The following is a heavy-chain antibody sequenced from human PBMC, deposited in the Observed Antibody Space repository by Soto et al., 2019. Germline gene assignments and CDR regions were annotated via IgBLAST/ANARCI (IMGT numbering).Heavy chain of an antibody. J-gene: IGHJ5*02. CDR3: ARDLQGVPAAINWFDP. CDR1: GYTFTSYG. CDR2: ISAYNGNT. V-gene: IGHV1-18*01. Sequence: QVQLVQSGAEVKKPGASVKVSCKASGYTFTSYGISWVRQAPGQGLEWMGWISAYNGNTNYAQKLQGRVTMTTDTSTSTAYMELRGLRSDDTAVYYCARDLQGVPAAINWFDPWGQGTLVTVSS. D-gene: IGHD2-2*01.